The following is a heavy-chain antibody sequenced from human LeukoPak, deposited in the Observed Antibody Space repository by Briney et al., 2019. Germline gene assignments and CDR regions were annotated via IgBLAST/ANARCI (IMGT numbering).Heavy chain of an antibody. J-gene: IGHJ4*02. V-gene: IGHV3-23*01. CDR3: ARSGTEDGYNIYFDH. CDR1: GFTFSTYA. D-gene: IGHD5-24*01. CDR2: ISGSGSGT. Sequence: PGGSLRLSCATSGFTFSTYAMSWVRQAPGKGLEGVSLISGSGSGTHYADSVKGRFTISRDNSKNMLYLHMNTLRADDTAVYYCARSGTEDGYNIYFDHWGQGTLVSVSS.